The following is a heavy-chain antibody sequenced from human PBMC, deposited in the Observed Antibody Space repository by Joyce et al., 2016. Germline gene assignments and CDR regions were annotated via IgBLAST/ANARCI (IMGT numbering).Heavy chain of an antibody. Sequence: QVQLVESGGGVVQPGKSLRLSCAVSGVTFSNFGIHWVRQAPGKGLESVAILSNDRSKTYYADSVKGRFTIARDNSKNTLYLQMNSLRVEDTATYYCVKDRRRITVFGVARNDAFDVWGQGTGVLVSS. CDR2: LSNDRSKT. CDR3: VKDRRRITVFGVARNDAFDV. V-gene: IGHV3-30*18. J-gene: IGHJ3*01. CDR1: GVTFSNFG. D-gene: IGHD3-3*01.